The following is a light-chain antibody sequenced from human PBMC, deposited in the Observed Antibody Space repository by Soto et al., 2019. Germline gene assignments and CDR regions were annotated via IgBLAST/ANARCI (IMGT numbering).Light chain of an antibody. V-gene: IGLV2-14*01. Sequence: VLTQPASVSGSPGQSITISCTGTTGDVGGYDYVSWYQQYPYKAPKLIIYEVTNRPSGISNRFSGSKSGNTAFLTIYGLQAEDEADYYCSSHTSGNTRVFGTGTKVTVL. CDR1: TGDVGGYDY. J-gene: IGLJ1*01. CDR2: EVT. CDR3: SSHTSGNTRV.